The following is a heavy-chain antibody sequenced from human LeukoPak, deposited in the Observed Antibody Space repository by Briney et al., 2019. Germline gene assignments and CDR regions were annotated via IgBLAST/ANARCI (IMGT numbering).Heavy chain of an antibody. J-gene: IGHJ3*02. V-gene: IGHV1-18*01. CDR3: AREGDNYDFWSGYFYANAFDI. CDR1: GYTFTSYG. D-gene: IGHD3-3*01. CDR2: ISAYNGNT. Sequence: ASVKVSCKASGYTFTSYGISWVRQAPGQGLEWMGWISAYNGNTNYAQKLQGRVTMTTDTSTSTAYMELRSLRSDDTAVYYCAREGDNYDFWSGYFYANAFDIWGQGTMVTVSS.